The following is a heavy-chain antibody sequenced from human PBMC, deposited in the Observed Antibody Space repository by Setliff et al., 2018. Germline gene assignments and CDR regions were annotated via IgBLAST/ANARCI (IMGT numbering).Heavy chain of an antibody. CDR3: ARLQAIFGVFKDGDWFDP. D-gene: IGHD3-3*01. CDR1: GESFSNNY. CDR2: SNHGGST. Sequence: SETLSLTCSVYGESFSNNYWSWIRQTPGKGLEWIGESNHGGSTSYHPSLKSRLTMSVDTSKNQFSLKLTSVTAADTAVYYCARLQAIFGVFKDGDWFDPWGQGTLVTVSS. V-gene: IGHV4-34*01. J-gene: IGHJ5*02.